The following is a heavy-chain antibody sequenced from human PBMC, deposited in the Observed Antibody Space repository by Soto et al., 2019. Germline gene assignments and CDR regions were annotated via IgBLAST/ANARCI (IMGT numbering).Heavy chain of an antibody. J-gene: IGHJ6*02. CDR1: GGTFSSYA. V-gene: IGHV1-69*13. CDR2: IIPIFGTA. CDR3: ARVSMVRGVIIREPDYYYYGMDV. D-gene: IGHD3-10*01. Sequence: SVKVSCKASGGTFSSYAISWVRQAPGQGLEWMGGIIPIFGTANYAQKFQGRVTITADESTSTAYMELSSLRSEDTAGYYCARVSMVRGVIIREPDYYYYGMDVWGQGTTVTVSS.